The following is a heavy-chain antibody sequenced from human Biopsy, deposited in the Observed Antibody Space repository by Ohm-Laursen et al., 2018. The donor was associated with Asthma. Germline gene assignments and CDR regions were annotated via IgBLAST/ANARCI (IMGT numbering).Heavy chain of an antibody. Sequence: SDTLPLTCAISGGSFTHYFWMWIRQPPGKGLEWIGEINYRGDTNYNPSLGSRVSISVDTSTYHFSLRLNSVTAADTAVYYCVRGEEVAGTYFKDWDQGTLVTVSS. J-gene: IGHJ1*01. V-gene: IGHV4-34*01. D-gene: IGHD6-19*01. CDR3: VRGEEVAGTYFKD. CDR2: INYRGDT. CDR1: GGSFTHYF.